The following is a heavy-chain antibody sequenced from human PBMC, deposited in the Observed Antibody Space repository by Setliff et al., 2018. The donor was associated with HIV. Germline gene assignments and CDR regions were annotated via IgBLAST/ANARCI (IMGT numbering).Heavy chain of an antibody. V-gene: IGHV1-8*03. D-gene: IGHD2-15*01. Sequence: ASVKVSCKASGYTFTSYYIHWVRQATGQGLEWMGWMNPNSGNAEYAQRFQGRVTLTRNTSISTAYMELSSLTSEDTAVYFCARTRSGGSSVYYYYYMDVWGQGTAVTVSS. J-gene: IGHJ6*03. CDR1: GYTFTSYY. CDR3: ARTRSGGSSVYYYYYMDV. CDR2: MNPNSGNA.